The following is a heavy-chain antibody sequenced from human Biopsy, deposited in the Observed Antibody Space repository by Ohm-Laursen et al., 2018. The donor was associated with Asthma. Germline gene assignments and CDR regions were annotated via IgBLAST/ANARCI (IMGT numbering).Heavy chain of an antibody. V-gene: IGHV1-69*01. Sequence: SSVKVSCKSLGGTFNTYVIGWVRQAPGQGLEWMGGITSVFGTATYPQKFQDRVTITADDSTSTVYMELSSLRSEDTAVYYCARKAGSCISRTCYSLDFWGQGTLVTVSS. J-gene: IGHJ4*02. CDR3: ARKAGSCISRTCYSLDF. CDR1: GGTFNTYV. D-gene: IGHD2-2*01. CDR2: ITSVFGTA.